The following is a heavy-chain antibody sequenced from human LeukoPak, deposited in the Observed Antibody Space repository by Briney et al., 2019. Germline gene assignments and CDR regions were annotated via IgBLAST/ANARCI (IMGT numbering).Heavy chain of an antibody. J-gene: IGHJ5*02. Sequence: SETLSLTCTVSGGSISSYYWSWLRQPPGKGLGWIGYIYYRGSTNYNPSLKSRVTISVDPSKNQFSLKLSSVTAADTAVYYCASVLSSSGWYDGWFDPWGQGALVTVSS. CDR1: GGSISSYY. CDR3: ASVLSSSGWYDGWFDP. D-gene: IGHD6-19*01. CDR2: IYYRGST. V-gene: IGHV4-59*01.